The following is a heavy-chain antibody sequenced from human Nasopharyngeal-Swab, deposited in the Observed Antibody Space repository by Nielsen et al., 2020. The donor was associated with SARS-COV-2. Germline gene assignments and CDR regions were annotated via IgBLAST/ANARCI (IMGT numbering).Heavy chain of an antibody. V-gene: IGHV1-8*01. Sequence: ASVKVSCKASGYTFTSYDINWVRQAPGHGLEWLGRTQLNNGKTVFAQKFQGRVTMTWNTSITTAYMRLSGLRSDDTAVYYCARMMAGYDGYMQNWGQGPLVAVSS. CDR1: GYTFTSYD. CDR3: ARMMAGYDGYMQN. J-gene: IGHJ1*01. D-gene: IGHD5-24*01. CDR2: TQLNNGKT.